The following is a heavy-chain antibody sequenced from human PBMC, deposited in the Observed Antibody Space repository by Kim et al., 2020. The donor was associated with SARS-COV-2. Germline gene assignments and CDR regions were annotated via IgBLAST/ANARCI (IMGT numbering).Heavy chain of an antibody. CDR1: GFTFSSYG. Sequence: GGSLRLSCAASGFTFSSYGMHWVRQAPGKGLEWVAVISYDGSNKYYADSVKGRFTISRDNSKNTLYLQMNSLRAEDTAVYYCAKEGGYSGYYWRYYYGMDVWGQGTTVTVTS. D-gene: IGHD5-12*01. CDR3: AKEGGYSGYYWRYYYGMDV. CDR2: ISYDGSNK. V-gene: IGHV3-30*18. J-gene: IGHJ6*02.